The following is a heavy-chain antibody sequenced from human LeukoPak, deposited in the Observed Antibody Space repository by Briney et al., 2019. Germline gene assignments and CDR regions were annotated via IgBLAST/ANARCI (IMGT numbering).Heavy chain of an antibody. CDR3: ATESYGAT. D-gene: IGHD1-26*01. V-gene: IGHV3-53*01. J-gene: IGHJ4*02. Sequence: QPGGSLRPSCAASDFNVSSNSMSWVRQAPGKGLEWVSVTYSSGSTLYADSVKGRFTISRDSSKNTLYLQMNSLRAEDTAVYYCATESYGATWGQGTLVTVSS. CDR1: DFNVSSNS. CDR2: TYSSGST.